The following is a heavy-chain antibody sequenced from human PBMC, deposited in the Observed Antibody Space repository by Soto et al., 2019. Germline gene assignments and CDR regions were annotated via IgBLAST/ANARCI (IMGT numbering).Heavy chain of an antibody. CDR1: GSTLTSYG. CDR3: AKGYSSSTXCSDSAFEYYYYMDG. D-gene: IGHD2-2*01. J-gene: IGHJ6*03. Sequence: ASVKVSCKASGSTLTSYGISWVRQAPGQGLEWMGWISAYNGNTNYSQKFQGRVTMTGDTSASTACMERSSLGSEDTAVYYCAKGYSSSTXCSDSAFEYYYYMDGCGIGTTVTV. CDR2: ISAYNGNT. V-gene: IGHV1-18*01.